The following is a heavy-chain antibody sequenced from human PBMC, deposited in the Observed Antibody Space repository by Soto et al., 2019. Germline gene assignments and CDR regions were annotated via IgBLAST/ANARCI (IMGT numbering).Heavy chain of an antibody. J-gene: IGHJ4*02. D-gene: IGHD2-15*01. CDR3: ARASVGPPGGGSWIMPFDY. CDR1: GGSISNYY. Sequence: PSETLSLTCTVSGGSISNYYWSWFRQPAGKGLEWIGRIYTGGSTNYNPSLKSRVTMSTDTSKNQFSLRLTSVTAADTAVYYCARASVGPPGGGSWIMPFDYWGQGALVTVSS. V-gene: IGHV4-4*07. CDR2: IYTGGST.